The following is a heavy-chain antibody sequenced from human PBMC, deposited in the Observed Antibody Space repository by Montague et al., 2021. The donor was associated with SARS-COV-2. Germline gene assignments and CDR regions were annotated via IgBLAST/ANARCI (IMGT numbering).Heavy chain of an antibody. J-gene: IGHJ4*02. Sequence: PALVKPTQTLTLTCTFSGFSLNASGVGVGWIRQPPGKALEWLASIYWDDDKRYSPSLKTRLTITKHTSKSQVVLRMTNVDPVDTATNYCAHSRIERGFWGQGTLVTVSA. D-gene: IGHD5-24*01. V-gene: IGHV2-5*02. CDR3: AHSRIERGF. CDR1: GFSLNASGVG. CDR2: IYWDDDK.